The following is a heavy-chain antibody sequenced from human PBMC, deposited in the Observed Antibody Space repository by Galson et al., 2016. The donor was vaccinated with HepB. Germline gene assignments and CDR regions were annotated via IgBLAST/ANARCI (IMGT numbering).Heavy chain of an antibody. CDR1: GYTFTNHW. CDR3: ARHKEALGLYYFMDV. V-gene: IGHV5-10-1*01. J-gene: IGHJ6*03. D-gene: IGHD7-27*01. Sequence: QSGAEVKKPGESLRISCQGSGYTFTNHWINWVRQLPGKGLEWMGRIDPSDSYAYYNPSFQGHVTFSADKSIDTAYLRWSSLKASDTAIYYCARHKEALGLYYFMDVWGNGTSVT. CDR2: IDPSDSYA.